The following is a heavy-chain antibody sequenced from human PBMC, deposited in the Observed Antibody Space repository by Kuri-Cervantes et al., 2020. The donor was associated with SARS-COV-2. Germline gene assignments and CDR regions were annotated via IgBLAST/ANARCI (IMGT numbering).Heavy chain of an antibody. J-gene: IGHJ5*02. CDR2: ISSSRSYK. V-gene: IGHV3-21*01. D-gene: IGHD6-13*01. CDR1: GGSISGYY. CDR3: ARAAKVAAAGRGGWFDP. Sequence: GGSLRLSCAVSGGSISGYYWSWVRQAPGKGLEWVPSISSSRSYKYYADSVKGLCTISRDKAKNSLYLQMTSLRAEDTAVYYCARAAKVAAAGRGGWFDPWGQGTLVTVSS.